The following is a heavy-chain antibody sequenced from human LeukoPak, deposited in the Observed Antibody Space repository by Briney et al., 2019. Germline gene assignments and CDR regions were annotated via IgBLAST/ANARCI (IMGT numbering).Heavy chain of an antibody. V-gene: IGHV3-23*01. CDR3: AKVWRGLRGTTRGYYFDY. J-gene: IGHJ4*02. D-gene: IGHD3-3*01. CDR1: GFTFSSYA. Sequence: GGSLRLSCAASGFTFSSYAMSWVRQAPGKGLEWVSAISGSGGSTYYADSVKGRFTISRDNSKNTLYLQMNSPRAEDTAAYYCAKVWRGLRGTTRGYYFDYWGQGTLVTVSS. CDR2: ISGSGGST.